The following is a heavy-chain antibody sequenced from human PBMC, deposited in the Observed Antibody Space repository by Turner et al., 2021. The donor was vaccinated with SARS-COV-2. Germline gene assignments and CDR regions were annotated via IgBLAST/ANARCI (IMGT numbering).Heavy chain of an antibody. J-gene: IGHJ4*02. D-gene: IGHD2-8*01. CDR1: GGSIRSGDYY. Sequence: QVQLQESGPGLVKPSQTLSLTCTVSGGSIRSGDYYWSWIRQPPGKGLEWIGYIYYSGSTYYNPSLKSRVTISVDTSKSQFSLKLSSVTAADTAVYYCARVVVLRRAYFDYWGQGTLVTVSS. CDR3: ARVVVLRRAYFDY. CDR2: IYYSGST. V-gene: IGHV4-30-4*08.